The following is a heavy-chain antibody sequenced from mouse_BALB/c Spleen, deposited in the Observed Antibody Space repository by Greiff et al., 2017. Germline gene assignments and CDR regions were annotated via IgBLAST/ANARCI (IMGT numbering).Heavy chain of an antibody. J-gene: IGHJ2*01. CDR3: TRFHYYGYRYYFDY. D-gene: IGHD1-2*01. V-gene: IGHV6-6*02. CDR1: GFTFSNYW. Sequence: EVKLMESGGGLVQPGGSMKLSCVASGFTFSNYWMNWVRQSPEKGLEWVAEIRLKSNNYATHYAESVKGRFTISRDDSKSSVYLQMNNLRAEDTGIYYWTRFHYYGYRYYFDYWGQGTTLTVSS. CDR2: IRLKSNNYAT.